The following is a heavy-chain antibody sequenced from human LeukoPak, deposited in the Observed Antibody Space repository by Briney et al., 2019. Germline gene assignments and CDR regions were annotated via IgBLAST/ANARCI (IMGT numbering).Heavy chain of an antibody. J-gene: IGHJ4*02. D-gene: IGHD6-13*01. CDR2: INSDGSST. CDR3: ARTPYSSSWTLGY. V-gene: IGHV3-74*01. CDR1: GFTFSSYW. Sequence: GGSLRLSCAASGFTFSSYWMHWVRQAPGKGLVWGSRINSDGSSTSYADSVKGRFTISRDNAKNTLYLQMNSLRAEDTAVYYCARTPYSSSWTLGYWGQGTLVTVSS.